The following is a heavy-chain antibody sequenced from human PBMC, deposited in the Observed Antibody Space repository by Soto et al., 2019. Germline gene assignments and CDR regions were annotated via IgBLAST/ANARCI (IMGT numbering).Heavy chain of an antibody. V-gene: IGHV4-59*12. CDR3: AADLRGVVVVAATH. Sequence: PSETLSLTCTVSGGSISSYYCSWIRQPPGKGLEWIGYIYYSGSTNYNPSLKSRVTISVDTSKNQFSLKLSSLRSEDTAVYYCAADLRGVVVVAATHWGQGTLVTVSS. D-gene: IGHD2-15*01. CDR1: GGSISSYY. CDR2: IYYSGST. J-gene: IGHJ4*02.